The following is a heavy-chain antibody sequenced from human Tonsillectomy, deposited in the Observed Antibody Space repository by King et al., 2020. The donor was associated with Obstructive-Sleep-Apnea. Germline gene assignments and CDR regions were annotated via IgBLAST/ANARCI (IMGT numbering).Heavy chain of an antibody. J-gene: IGHJ4*02. V-gene: IGHV5-10-1*03. CDR3: TRSYGLFDY. D-gene: IGHD3-16*01. CDR1: GYSFTRYW. CDR2: IDPNDSYT. Sequence: VQLVESGTEVKKPGESLRISCKGSGYSFTRYWINWVRQMPGKGLEWMGRIDPNDSYTKYSPSFRGHVTISGDRSISTAYLQWSSLKASDSAMYYCTRSYGLFDYWGQGTLVTVSS.